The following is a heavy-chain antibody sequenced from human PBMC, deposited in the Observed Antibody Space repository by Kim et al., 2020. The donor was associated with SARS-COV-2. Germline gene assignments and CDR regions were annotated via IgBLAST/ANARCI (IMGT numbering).Heavy chain of an antibody. Sequence: GGSLRLSCAASGFTFSSYAMHWVRQAPGKGLEWVAVISYDGSNKYYADSVKGRFTISRDNSKNTLYLQMNSLRAEDTAVYYCARGLIDVVGATKAYYYYGMDVWGQGTTVTVSS. CDR3: ARGLIDVVGATKAYYYYGMDV. D-gene: IGHD1-26*01. V-gene: IGHV3-30*04. CDR2: ISYDGSNK. J-gene: IGHJ6*02. CDR1: GFTFSSYA.